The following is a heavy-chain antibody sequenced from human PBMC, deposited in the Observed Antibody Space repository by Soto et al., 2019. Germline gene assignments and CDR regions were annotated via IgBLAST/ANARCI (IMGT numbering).Heavy chain of an antibody. CDR2: ISSSSSTI. Sequence: PGGSLRRSCAASGFTFSSYSMNWVRQAPGKGLEWVSYISSSSSTIYYADSVKGRFTISRDNAKNSLYLQMNSLRDEDTAVYYCARDHDSSGWYDAFDIWGQGTMVT. J-gene: IGHJ3*02. CDR3: ARDHDSSGWYDAFDI. V-gene: IGHV3-48*02. D-gene: IGHD6-19*01. CDR1: GFTFSSYS.